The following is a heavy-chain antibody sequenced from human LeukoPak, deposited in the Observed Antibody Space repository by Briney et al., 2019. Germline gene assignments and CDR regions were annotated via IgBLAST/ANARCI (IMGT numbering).Heavy chain of an antibody. D-gene: IGHD3-22*01. CDR2: IYYSGST. J-gene: IGHJ4*02. V-gene: IGHV4-59*05. CDR1: GGSITSYY. CDR3: ARHPYYYESSGYPRFLDS. Sequence: SETLSLTCTVSGGSITSYYWSWIRQPPGKGLEWIGSIYYSGSTYYNPSLKSRVTISVDTSKNQFSLKLSSVTAADTAVYYCARHPYYYESSGYPRFLDSWGQGTLVTVSS.